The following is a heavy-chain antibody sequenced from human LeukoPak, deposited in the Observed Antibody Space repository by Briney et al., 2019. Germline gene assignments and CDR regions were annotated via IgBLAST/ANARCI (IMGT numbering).Heavy chain of an antibody. CDR1: GDSISYSSYY. J-gene: IGHJ1*01. D-gene: IGHD4-23*01. CDR2: IFYSGST. Sequence: SETLSLTCTVSGDSISYSSYYWGWIRPPPGKGLEWIGNIFYSGSTHYNPSLKSRVTISVDTSKNQFSLRLSSVTAADTAVYYCARQGNSVYFQHWGQGTLVTVSS. CDR3: ARQGNSVYFQH. V-gene: IGHV4-39*01.